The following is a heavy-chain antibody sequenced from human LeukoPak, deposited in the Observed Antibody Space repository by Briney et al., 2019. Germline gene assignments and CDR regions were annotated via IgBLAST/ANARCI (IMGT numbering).Heavy chain of an antibody. D-gene: IGHD3-10*01. J-gene: IGHJ4*02. CDR2: IYPGDSDT. CDR3: VLGLMVRGAINRFDY. V-gene: IGHV5-51*01. Sequence: GESLKISCKGSGYSFTSYWIGWVRQMPGKSLEWMGIIYPGDSDTTYSPSFQGQVTISADKSIRTAYLQWSSLKASDTAIYYCVLGLMVRGAINRFDYWGQGALVTVSS. CDR1: GYSFTSYW.